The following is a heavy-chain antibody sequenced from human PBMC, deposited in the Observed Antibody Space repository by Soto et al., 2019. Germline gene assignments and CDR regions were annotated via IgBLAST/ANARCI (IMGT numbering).Heavy chain of an antibody. CDR3: AKANRPSTVTTALY. CDR2: ISGSGGST. CDR1: GFTFSSYA. D-gene: IGHD4-17*01. Sequence: GGSLRLSCAASGFTFSSYAMSWVRQAPGKGLEWVSAISGSGGSTYYADSVKGRFTISRDNSKNTLYLQMNSLRAEDTAVYYCAKANRPSTVTTALYWGQGTLVTVS. J-gene: IGHJ4*02. V-gene: IGHV3-23*01.